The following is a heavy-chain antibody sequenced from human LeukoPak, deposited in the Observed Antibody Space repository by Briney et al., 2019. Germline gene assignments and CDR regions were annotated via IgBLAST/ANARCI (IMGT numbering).Heavy chain of an antibody. D-gene: IGHD3-16*01. CDR3: ARDSESVWGSYYFDY. V-gene: IGHV3-66*02. CDR2: IYSGGST. CDR1: GFTVSSNY. J-gene: IGHJ4*02. Sequence: PGGSLRLSCAASGFTVSSNYMSWVRQAPGKGLEWVSVIYSGGSTHYADSVKGRFTISRDNSKNTLYLQMNSLRAEDTAVYYCARDSESVWGSYYFDYWGQGTLVTVSS.